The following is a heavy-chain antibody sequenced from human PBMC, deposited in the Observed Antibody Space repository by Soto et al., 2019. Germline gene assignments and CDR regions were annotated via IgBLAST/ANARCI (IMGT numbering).Heavy chain of an antibody. CDR1: GYRFSDYY. CDR3: ARRPAGPGMDV. CDR2: MNPKSGGT. V-gene: IGHV1-2*02. D-gene: IGHD6-13*01. J-gene: IGHJ6*02. Sequence: QMQLVQSGAEVKKPGASLKVSCEASGYRFSDYYLHWVRLVPGHGLQWMGWMNPKSGGTRYAQEFEGRVTMTRDTSTRTAYLEVSRLTSDDTAVYYCARRPAGPGMDVWGQGTTVIVSS.